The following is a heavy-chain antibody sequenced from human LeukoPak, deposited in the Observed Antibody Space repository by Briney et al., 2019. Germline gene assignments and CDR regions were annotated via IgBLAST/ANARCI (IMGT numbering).Heavy chain of an antibody. J-gene: IGHJ3*02. CDR1: GYTFTSYD. V-gene: IGHV1-8*01. D-gene: IGHD1-26*01. CDR3: ARGSQKFTLGATGVDI. CDR2: MNPNSGNT. Sequence: ASVKVSCKASGYTFTSYDTNWGRQATGQGLEWMGCMNPNSGNTGYAQKFQGRVTITRNTYISTDYMELRSLRSEDTAVYYCARGSQKFTLGATGVDIWGQGTMVTVSS.